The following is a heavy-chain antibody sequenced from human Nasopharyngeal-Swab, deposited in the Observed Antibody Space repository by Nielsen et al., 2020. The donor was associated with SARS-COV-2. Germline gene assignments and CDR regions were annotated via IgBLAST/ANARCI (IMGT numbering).Heavy chain of an antibody. V-gene: IGHV4-34*01. D-gene: IGHD6-13*01. J-gene: IGHJ4*02. CDR1: GGSFSGHQ. CDR3: ARDSSSWYPNAPFDY. CDR2: VSHGGGT. Sequence: SETLSLTCAVSGGSFSGHQWSWVRQPPGKGLEWIGEVSHGGGTNYNPSLKSRVTISVATSKNQFSLELSSVTAADTAVYYCARDSSSWYPNAPFDYWGQGTLVTVSS.